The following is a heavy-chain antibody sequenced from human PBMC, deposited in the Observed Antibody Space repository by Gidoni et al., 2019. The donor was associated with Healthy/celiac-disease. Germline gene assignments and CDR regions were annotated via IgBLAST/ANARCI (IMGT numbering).Heavy chain of an antibody. D-gene: IGHD2-2*01. V-gene: IGHV1-24*01. CDR2: FDPEDGET. Sequence: QVQLVQSGAEVKKPGASVKVSCKVSGYTLTELSMHWVRQAPGKGLEWMGGFDPEDGETIYAQKFQGRVTMTEDTSTDTAYMELSSLRSEDTAVYYCATGQEGWDQQTNWFDPWGQGTLVTVSS. J-gene: IGHJ5*02. CDR1: GYTLTELS. CDR3: ATGQEGWDQQTNWFDP.